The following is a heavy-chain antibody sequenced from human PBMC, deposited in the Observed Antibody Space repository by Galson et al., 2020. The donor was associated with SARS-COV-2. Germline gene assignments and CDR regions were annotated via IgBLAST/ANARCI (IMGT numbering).Heavy chain of an antibody. CDR3: AKGPYSSDPSGMDV. J-gene: IGHJ6*02. Sequence: TGGSLRLSCAASGFTFISYAMSWVRQAPGKGLEWVSAISGSGGSTYYADSVKGRFTISRDISKNTLYLQLNSLRADDTAVYYCAKGPYSSDPSGMDVWGQGTTVTVSS. CDR2: ISGSGGST. V-gene: IGHV3-23*01. D-gene: IGHD6-19*01. CDR1: GFTFISYA.